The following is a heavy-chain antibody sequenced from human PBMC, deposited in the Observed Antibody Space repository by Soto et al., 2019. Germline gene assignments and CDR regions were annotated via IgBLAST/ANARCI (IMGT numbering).Heavy chain of an antibody. CDR2: ISSSSYI. CDR3: ARGWYQYYFDY. Sequence: GGSLRLSCAASGFTFSSYSMNWVRQAPGKGLEWVSSISSSSYIYYADSVKGRFTIPRDNAKNSLYLQMNSLRAEDTAVYYCARGWYQYYFDYWGQGTLVTVSS. D-gene: IGHD6-19*01. J-gene: IGHJ4*02. V-gene: IGHV3-21*01. CDR1: GFTFSSYS.